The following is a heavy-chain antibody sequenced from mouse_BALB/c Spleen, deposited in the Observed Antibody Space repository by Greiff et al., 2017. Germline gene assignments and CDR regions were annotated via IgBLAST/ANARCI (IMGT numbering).Heavy chain of an antibody. CDR1: GYTFTSYW. CDR3: ARAATVVAPFDY. D-gene: IGHD1-1*01. Sequence: QVQLQQSGAELVKPGASVKLSCKASGYTFTSYWMHWVKQRPGQGLEWIGEIDPSDSYTNYNQKFKGKATLSVDKSSSTAYMQLSSLTSEDSAVYYCARAATVVAPFDYWGQGTTLTVSS. CDR2: IDPSDSYT. J-gene: IGHJ2*01. V-gene: IGHV1-69*02.